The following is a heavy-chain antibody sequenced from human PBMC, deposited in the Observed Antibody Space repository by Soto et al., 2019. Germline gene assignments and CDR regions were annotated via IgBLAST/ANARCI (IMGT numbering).Heavy chain of an antibody. CDR3: ARRDPNGPYWYFDL. CDR1: GGSISSSSYY. V-gene: IGHV4-39*01. Sequence: QLQLQESGPGLVKPSETLSLTCTVSGGSISSSSYYWGWIRQPPGKGLEWIGSIYYSGSTYYNPSLKSRVTISVDTSKNQFSLKLSSVTAADTAVYYCARRDPNGPYWYFDLWGRGTLVTVSS. J-gene: IGHJ2*01. CDR2: IYYSGST. D-gene: IGHD2-8*01.